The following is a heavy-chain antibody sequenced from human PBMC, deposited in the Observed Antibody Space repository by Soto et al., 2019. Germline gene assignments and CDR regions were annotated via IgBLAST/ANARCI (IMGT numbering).Heavy chain of an antibody. D-gene: IGHD6-13*01. V-gene: IGHV4-59*01. CDR2: IYYSGGT. CDR3: ARGRIAAAGTVAFDI. J-gene: IGHJ3*02. Sequence: SETLSLTCTVSGGSISSYYWSWIRQPPGKGLEWIGYIYYSGGTNYNPSLKSRVTISLDTSKNRFSLSLSSVPAAETAVYYCARGRIAAAGTVAFDIWGQGTMVTVSS. CDR1: GGSISSYY.